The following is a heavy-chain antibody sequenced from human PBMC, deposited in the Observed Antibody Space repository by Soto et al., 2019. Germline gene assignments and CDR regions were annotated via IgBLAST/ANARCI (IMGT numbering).Heavy chain of an antibody. CDR3: ASFSSFVDTAMAHYFDY. Sequence: PSETLSLTCTVSGGSVSSGSYYWSWIRQPPGKGLEWIGCIYYSGSTNYNPSLKSRVTISVDTSKNQFSLKLSSVTAADTAVYNCASFSSFVDTAMAHYFDYWGQGTLVTVSS. J-gene: IGHJ4*02. D-gene: IGHD5-18*01. CDR1: GGSVSSGSYY. CDR2: IYYSGST. V-gene: IGHV4-61*01.